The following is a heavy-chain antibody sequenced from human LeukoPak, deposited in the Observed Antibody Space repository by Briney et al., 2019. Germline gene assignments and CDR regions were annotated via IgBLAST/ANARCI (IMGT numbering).Heavy chain of an antibody. CDR1: GGSISSSNW. V-gene: IGHV4-4*02. D-gene: IGHD3-10*01. Sequence: SETLSLTCAVSGGSISSSNWWSWVRRPPGKGLEWIGEIYHTGSTNYNPSLKSRVTISVDKSKNQFSLKLSSVTAADTAVYYCARRYIRGDTYGFDIWGQGTMVTVSS. CDR2: IYHTGST. CDR3: ARRYIRGDTYGFDI. J-gene: IGHJ3*02.